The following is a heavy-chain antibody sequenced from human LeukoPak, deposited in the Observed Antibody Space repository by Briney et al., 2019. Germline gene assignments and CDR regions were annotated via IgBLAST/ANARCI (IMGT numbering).Heavy chain of an antibody. J-gene: IGHJ4*02. D-gene: IGHD3-3*01. V-gene: IGHV1-18*01. CDR3: ARLYDFWSGYSDY. CDR2: ISAYNGNT. CDR1: GYTFTSYG. Sequence: ASVKVSCKASGYTFTSYGISWVRQAPGQGLEWMGWISAYNGNTNYAQKLQGRVTMTRDTSISTAYMELSGLRSDDTAVYYCARLYDFWSGYSDYWGQGTLVTVSS.